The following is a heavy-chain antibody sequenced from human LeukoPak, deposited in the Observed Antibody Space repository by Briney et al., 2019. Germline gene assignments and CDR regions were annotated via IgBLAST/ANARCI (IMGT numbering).Heavy chain of an antibody. CDR3: ARRLWYYGSGSYYKSRERGYYFDY. Sequence: PSETLSLTCTVSGGSISSSSYSWGWIRQPPGKGLEWIGSIYYSGNTYYNPSLKSRVTISVDTSKNQFSLKLSSVTAADTAVYYCARRLWYYGSGSYYKSRERGYYFDYWGQGTLVTVSS. D-gene: IGHD3-10*01. CDR2: IYYSGNT. CDR1: GGSISSSSYS. J-gene: IGHJ4*02. V-gene: IGHV4-39*07.